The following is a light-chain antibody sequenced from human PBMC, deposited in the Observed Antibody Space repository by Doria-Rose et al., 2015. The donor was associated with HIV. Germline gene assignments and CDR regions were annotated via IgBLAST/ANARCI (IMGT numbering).Light chain of an antibody. CDR2: DGS. CDR3: HQYGTSWT. J-gene: IGKJ1*01. V-gene: IGKV3-20*01. CDR1: QSFSSTY. Sequence: DIVMTQSPGTLSLSPGERATLSFRASQSFSSTYLAWYQQKPGQAPSLLIYDGSTRATGIPDRFSASGSGTDFTLTINRPEPEDFALYYCHQYGTSWTFGQGTKVEI.